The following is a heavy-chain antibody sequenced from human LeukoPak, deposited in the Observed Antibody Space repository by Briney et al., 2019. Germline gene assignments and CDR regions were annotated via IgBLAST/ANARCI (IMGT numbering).Heavy chain of an antibody. D-gene: IGHD6-6*01. Sequence: GGSLRLSCAASGFTFSSYAMNWVRQAPGKGLEWVSTIVGSGGSTYSADSVKGRFTISRDNSKNTLYLQMNSLRAEDTAVYYCAKDLQPYLEHSRSAGIDYWGQGTLVTVSS. CDR2: IVGSGGST. CDR3: AKDLQPYLEHSRSAGIDY. V-gene: IGHV3-23*01. CDR1: GFTFSSYA. J-gene: IGHJ4*02.